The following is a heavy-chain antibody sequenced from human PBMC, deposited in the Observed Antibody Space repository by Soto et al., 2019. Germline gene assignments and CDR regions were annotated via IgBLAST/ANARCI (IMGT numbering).Heavy chain of an antibody. CDR2: ISLYHHST. V-gene: IGHV1-46*01. Sequence: GASVKVSCKTSGYPFTDYFIHWVRQAPGQGLEWMGIISLYHHSTSYAQKFQGRLTVTADTSTTTVYMDLSSLTSEDSAVYWCARELYSCGGDCPYYMDYWGQGTLVTRLL. CDR3: ARELYSCGGDCPYYMDY. CDR1: GYPFTDYF. J-gene: IGHJ4*02. D-gene: IGHD2-21*02.